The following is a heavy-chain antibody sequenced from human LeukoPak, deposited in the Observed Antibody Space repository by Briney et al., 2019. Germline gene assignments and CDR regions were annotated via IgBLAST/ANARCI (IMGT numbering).Heavy chain of an antibody. CDR2: ISSSSSYI. Sequence: GGSLRLSCAASGITFSSYSMNWVRQAPGKGLEWVSSISSSSSYIYYADSVKGRFTISRDNAKNPLYLQMNSLRAEDTAVYYCARDWSVGGRRDGYNFFDYWGQGTLVTVSS. CDR3: ARDWSVGGRRDGYNFFDY. D-gene: IGHD5-24*01. CDR1: GITFSSYS. J-gene: IGHJ4*02. V-gene: IGHV3-21*01.